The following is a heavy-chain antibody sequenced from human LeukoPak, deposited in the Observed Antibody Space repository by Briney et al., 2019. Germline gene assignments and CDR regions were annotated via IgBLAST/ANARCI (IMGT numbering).Heavy chain of an antibody. V-gene: IGHV3-48*01. Sequence: GGSLRLSCAASGFTFSSYSMNWVRQAPGKGLEWVSYISSSSGTIYYADSVKGRFTISRDNAKNSLYLQMNSLRAEDTAVYYCARDLPEYCSSTSCYGSYYGMDVWGQGTTVTVSS. CDR2: ISSSSGTI. D-gene: IGHD2-2*01. CDR1: GFTFSSYS. J-gene: IGHJ6*02. CDR3: ARDLPEYCSSTSCYGSYYGMDV.